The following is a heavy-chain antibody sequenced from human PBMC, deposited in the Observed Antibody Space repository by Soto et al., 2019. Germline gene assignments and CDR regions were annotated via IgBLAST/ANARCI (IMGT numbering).Heavy chain of an antibody. Sequence: QLQLLESGPGLVKPSETLSLICTVSGGSVSSRSHYWVWIRQPPGKGLEWISSIIDGGRTYYNPSLRSRLTMSLDTSKNHFSQNLKSVTAADTAVYYFANHLGNYGDWAFDFWGQGNMVTVST. D-gene: IGHD2-21*01. CDR1: GGSVSSRSHY. V-gene: IGHV4-39*02. CDR3: ANHLGNYGDWAFDF. J-gene: IGHJ4*02. CDR2: IIDGGRT.